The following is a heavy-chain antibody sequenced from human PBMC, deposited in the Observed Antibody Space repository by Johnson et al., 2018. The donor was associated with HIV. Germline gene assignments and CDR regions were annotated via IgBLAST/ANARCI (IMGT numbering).Heavy chain of an antibody. D-gene: IGHD1-26*01. CDR3: ARDAPDSGSYHAFDI. V-gene: IGHV3-23*04. CDR2: ISGSGGST. CDR1: GFTVSSNY. J-gene: IGHJ3*02. Sequence: MQLVESGGGLVQPGGSLRLSCAASGFTVSSNYMSWVRQAPGKGLEWVSAISGSGGSTYYADSVKGRFTISRDNSKNTLYLQMNSLRAEDTAVYYCARDAPDSGSYHAFDIWGQGTMVTVSS.